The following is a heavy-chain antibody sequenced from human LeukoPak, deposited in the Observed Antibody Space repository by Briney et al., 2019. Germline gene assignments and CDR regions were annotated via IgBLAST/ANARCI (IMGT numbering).Heavy chain of an antibody. CDR3: ARPTRENGLDY. D-gene: IGHD1-1*01. CDR1: GFAFSDDS. J-gene: IGHJ4*02. CDR2: ISSSSSTI. V-gene: IGHV3-48*01. Sequence: HPGGSLRLSCVASGFAFSDDSMNWVRQPPGKGLEWVSYISSSSSTIYYADSVKGRFTISRDNAKNSLYLQMNSLRAEDTAVYYCARPTRENGLDYWGQGTLVTVSS.